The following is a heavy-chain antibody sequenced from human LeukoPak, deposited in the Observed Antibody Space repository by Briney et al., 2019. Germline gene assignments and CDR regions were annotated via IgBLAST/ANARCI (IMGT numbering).Heavy chain of an antibody. CDR2: IFYSGST. CDR3: ARGEWDLLFDY. J-gene: IGHJ4*02. Sequence: SSETLSLTCTVSGGSISGYYWSWIRQPPGKGLEWIGYIFYSGSTNYNPSLKSRVTISVDTSKNQFSLKLSSVTAADTAVYYCARGEWDLLFDYWGQGTLVTVSS. D-gene: IGHD1-26*01. V-gene: IGHV4-59*01. CDR1: GGSISGYY.